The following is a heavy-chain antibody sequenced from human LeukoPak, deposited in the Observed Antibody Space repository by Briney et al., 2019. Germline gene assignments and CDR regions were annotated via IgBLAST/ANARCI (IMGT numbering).Heavy chain of an antibody. V-gene: IGHV3-9*01. CDR3: AKVPIPGIAAAGSVFDY. J-gene: IGHJ4*02. Sequence: GGSLRLSCAASGFTFDDYAMHWVRQAPGKDLEWVSGISWNSGSIGYADSVKGRFTISRDKAKNSLYLQMNSLRAEDTALYYCAKVPIPGIAAAGSVFDYWGQGTLVTVSS. CDR2: ISWNSGSI. CDR1: GFTFDDYA. D-gene: IGHD6-13*01.